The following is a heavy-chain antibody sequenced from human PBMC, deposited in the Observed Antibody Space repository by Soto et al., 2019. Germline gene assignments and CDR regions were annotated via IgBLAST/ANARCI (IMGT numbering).Heavy chain of an antibody. D-gene: IGHD3-9*01. V-gene: IGHV3-48*03. CDR3: ATAGLTGTV. CDR1: GFTFSSCE. CDR2: ISVSGTMR. J-gene: IGHJ6*02. Sequence: QLVESGGGSVQPGRSLRLSCAPSGFTFSSCEMNWVRQAPGKGLEWVSYISVSGTMRFYADAVKGRFTISRDNTKKILYLQMNSLRAEDTALYYCATAGLTGTVWGQGTTVTVSS.